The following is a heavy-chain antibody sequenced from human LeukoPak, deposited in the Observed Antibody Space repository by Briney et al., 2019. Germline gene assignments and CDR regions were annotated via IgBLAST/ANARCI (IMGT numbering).Heavy chain of an antibody. CDR2: INHSGST. J-gene: IGHJ6*03. Sequence: SETLSLTCAVYGGSFSGYYWSWIRQPPGKGLEWIGEINHSGSTNYNPSLKSRVTVSVDTSTNQFSLKLSSVTAADTAVYYCARQKAQQLRLISPRNYYMDVWGKGTTVTVSS. V-gene: IGHV4-34*01. D-gene: IGHD6-13*01. CDR3: ARQKAQQLRLISPRNYYMDV. CDR1: GGSFSGYY.